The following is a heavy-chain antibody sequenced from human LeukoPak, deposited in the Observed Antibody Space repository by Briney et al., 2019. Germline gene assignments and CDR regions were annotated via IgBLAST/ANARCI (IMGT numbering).Heavy chain of an antibody. CDR2: ISGSGGST. Sequence: GGSLRLSCAASGFTFSSYAMSWVRQAPGKGLEWVSAISGSGGSTYYADSVKGRFTISRDNSKNTLCLQMNSLRAEDTAVYYCAKDNWNPWGPYSSGWYSFGFDYWGQGTLVTVSS. V-gene: IGHV3-23*01. J-gene: IGHJ4*02. CDR3: AKDNWNPWGPYSSGWYSFGFDY. CDR1: GFTFSSYA. D-gene: IGHD6-19*01.